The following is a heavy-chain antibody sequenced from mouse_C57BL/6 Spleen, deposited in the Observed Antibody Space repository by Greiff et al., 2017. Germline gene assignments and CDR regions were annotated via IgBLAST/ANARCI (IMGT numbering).Heavy chain of an antibody. CDR1: GYTFTTYP. CDR2: FHPYNDDT. V-gene: IGHV1-47*01. Sequence: VQLQQSGAELVKPGASVKMSCKASGYTFTTYPIEWMKQNHGKSLEWIGNFHPYNDDTKYNEKFKGKATLTVEKSSSTVYLELSRLTSDDSAVYYCARRGYCGSSPWYFDVWGTGATVTVAS. D-gene: IGHD1-1*01. J-gene: IGHJ1*03. CDR3: ARRGYCGSSPWYFDV.